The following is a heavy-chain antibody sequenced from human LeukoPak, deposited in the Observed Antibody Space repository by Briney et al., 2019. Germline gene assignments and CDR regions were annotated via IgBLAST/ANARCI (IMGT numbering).Heavy chain of an antibody. CDR3: AKDIPYCSSTSCRGDY. J-gene: IGHJ4*02. V-gene: IGHV3-30*02. Sequence: GGSLRLSCAASGFTFSSYGMHWVRQAPGKGLEWVAFIRYDGSNKYYADSVKGRFTISRDNSKNTLYLQMNSLRAEDTAVYYCAKDIPYCSSTSCRGDYWGQGTLVTVSS. D-gene: IGHD2-2*01. CDR1: GFTFSSYG. CDR2: IRYDGSNK.